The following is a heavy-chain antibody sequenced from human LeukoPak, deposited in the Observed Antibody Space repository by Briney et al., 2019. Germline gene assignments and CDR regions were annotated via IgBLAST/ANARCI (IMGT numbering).Heavy chain of an antibody. D-gene: IGHD2-15*01. CDR1: GGSISSNSYY. J-gene: IGHJ3*02. Sequence: PSETLSLTCAVSGGSISSNSYYWGWIRQPPGKGLEWIGSIYYSGSTYYNPSLKSRVTISVDTSKNQFSLKLSSVTAADTAVYYCATVVDVLDAFDIWGQGTMVTVSS. V-gene: IGHV4-39*01. CDR3: ATVVDVLDAFDI. CDR2: IYYSGST.